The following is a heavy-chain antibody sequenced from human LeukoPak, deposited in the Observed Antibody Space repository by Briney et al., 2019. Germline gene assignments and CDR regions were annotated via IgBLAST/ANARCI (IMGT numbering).Heavy chain of an antibody. CDR1: DSLSGSS. CDR2: ISQSGNT. CDR3: ARGILRYDWTDSDVRAFHYYYYMDV. Sequence: SETLSLTCAGDSLSGSSVTWIRQPPGKGLEWIGEISQSGNTNYSPSLKSRLTMSIDTSKSQISLNLSSATTADTAVYFCARGILRYDWTDSDVRAFHYYYYMDVWGPGVTVIVSS. J-gene: IGHJ6*03. D-gene: IGHD1-20*01. V-gene: IGHV4-34*01.